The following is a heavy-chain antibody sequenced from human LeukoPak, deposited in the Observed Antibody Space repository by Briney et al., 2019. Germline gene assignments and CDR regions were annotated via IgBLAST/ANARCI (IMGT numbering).Heavy chain of an antibody. Sequence: QAGGSLRLSCAASGFTFSSYSMNWVRQAPGKGLEWVSYISSSSSTIYYADSVKGRFTISRDNAKNSLYLQMNSLRDEDTAVYYCAREMYSGMYNDAFDIWGQGTKVTVSS. J-gene: IGHJ3*02. CDR2: ISSSSSTI. D-gene: IGHD1-26*01. V-gene: IGHV3-48*02. CDR3: AREMYSGMYNDAFDI. CDR1: GFTFSSYS.